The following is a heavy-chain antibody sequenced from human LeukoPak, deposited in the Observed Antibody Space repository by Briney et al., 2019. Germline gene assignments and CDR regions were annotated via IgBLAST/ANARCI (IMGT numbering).Heavy chain of an antibody. CDR1: GGSISSYY. V-gene: IGHV4-38-2*02. J-gene: IGHJ4*02. CDR2: MYHSGST. Sequence: SETLSLTCTVSGGSISSYYWSWIRQPPGKGLEWIGSMYHSGSTYYNPSLKSRVTISVDTSKNQFSLRLTSVTAADTAVYYCARVISGGRDYWGQGTLVTVSS. D-gene: IGHD3-10*01. CDR3: ARVISGGRDY.